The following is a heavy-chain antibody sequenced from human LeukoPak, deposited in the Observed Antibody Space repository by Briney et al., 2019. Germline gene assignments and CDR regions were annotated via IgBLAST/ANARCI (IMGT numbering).Heavy chain of an antibody. V-gene: IGHV3-23*01. CDR1: GFTFSSYS. D-gene: IGHD6-6*01. Sequence: GGSLRLSCAASGFTFSSYSMIWVRQAPGKGLEWVSSISAGGGSPQHADSVKGRFSISRDNSRNTLYLQMNSLRAEDTAVYYCARDLRHISSAESNSYWGQGTLITVSS. J-gene: IGHJ4*02. CDR3: ARDLRHISSAESNSY. CDR2: ISAGGGSP.